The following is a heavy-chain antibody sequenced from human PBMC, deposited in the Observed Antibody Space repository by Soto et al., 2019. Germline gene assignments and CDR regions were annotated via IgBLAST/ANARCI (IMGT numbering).Heavy chain of an antibody. Sequence: QEQLVQSGAEVKKSGSSVKVSCKDTGGLFSSYAVSWVRQAPGQGLEWMGGIIPVLDTVYYAQKFQGRVTITADESTNTASVELSSLRSEDTAMYYCARGGSGYVWFNEFWGQGTLVTVSS. J-gene: IGHJ4*02. CDR2: IIPVLDTV. CDR3: ARGGSGYVWFNEF. CDR1: GGLFSSYA. V-gene: IGHV1-69*01. D-gene: IGHD3-22*01.